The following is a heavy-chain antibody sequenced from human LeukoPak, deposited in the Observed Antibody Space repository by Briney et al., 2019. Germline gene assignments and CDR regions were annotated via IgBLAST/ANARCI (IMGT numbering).Heavy chain of an antibody. J-gene: IGHJ5*02. CDR1: GYTFTSYD. CDR2: MNPNSGNT. CDR3: ARVAYYDFWSGYPNWFDP. V-gene: IGHV1-8*01. D-gene: IGHD3-3*01. Sequence: ASVKVSCKASGYTFTSYDINWVRQATGQGLEWMGWMNPNSGNTGYAQKFQGRVTMTRNTSISTAYMGLSSLRSEDTAVYYCARVAYYDFWSGYPNWFDPWGQGTLVTVSS.